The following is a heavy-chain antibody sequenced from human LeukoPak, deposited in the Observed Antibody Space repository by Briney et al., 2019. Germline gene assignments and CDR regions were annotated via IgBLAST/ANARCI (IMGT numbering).Heavy chain of an antibody. CDR2: INPNTGATGAS. CDR1: AYSFSDYY. J-gene: IGHJ4*02. CDR3: AREDRRWELPLD. V-gene: IGHV1-2*02. D-gene: IGHD1-26*01. Sequence: ASVKVSCKASAYSFSDYYIHWVRQAPGQGLEWMGWINPNTGATGASNYVQSLQGRVTMTRDTSISTAYMELNRLRFDDTAVYYCAREDRRWELPLDWGQGTLVTVSS.